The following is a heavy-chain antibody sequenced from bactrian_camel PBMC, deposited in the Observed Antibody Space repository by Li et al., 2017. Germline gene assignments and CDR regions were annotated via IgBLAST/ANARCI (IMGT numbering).Heavy chain of an antibody. CDR1: EHTYSIF. CDR3: AAASRSSCRRAYGGSWYSLSNDFHY. D-gene: IGHD6*01. CDR2: IYRTGSI. V-gene: IGHV3S55*01. Sequence: HVQLVESGGGSVQAGGSLRLSCTAREHTYSIFMGWFRQAPGKEREGVASIYRTGSIDYTDSVKGRFTISRDNAKNTLFLQMNSLRPEDTAMYYYAAASRSSCRRAYGGSWYSLSNDFHYWGQGTQVTVS. J-gene: IGHJ6*01.